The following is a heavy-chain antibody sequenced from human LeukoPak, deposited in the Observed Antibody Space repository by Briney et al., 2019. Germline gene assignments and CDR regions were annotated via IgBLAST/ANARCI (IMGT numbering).Heavy chain of an antibody. V-gene: IGHV4-61*02. D-gene: IGHD2-2*01. J-gene: IGHJ5*02. Sequence: PSETLSLTCIVSGDSITSGNFYRSCIRQPAGKGLEWIGRIYGSGSTNYSPSLRSRVTISKDASKNQFSLKLNSVTAADTAVYYCARGWGSTSSNYFDPWGQGTLVIVSS. CDR1: GDSITSGNFY. CDR2: IYGSGST. CDR3: ARGWGSTSSNYFDP.